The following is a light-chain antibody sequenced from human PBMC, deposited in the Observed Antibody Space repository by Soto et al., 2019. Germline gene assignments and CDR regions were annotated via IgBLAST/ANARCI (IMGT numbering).Light chain of an antibody. CDR3: QNRSNWPPYT. J-gene: IGKJ2*01. CDR2: DAS. CDR1: QSVSSY. Sequence: EIVLTQSPATLSLSPGERATLSCRASQSVSSYLAWYQQKPGQAPRLLIYDASNRATGIPARCSGSGSGTEFTLTISSLEPEDFAVYYCQNRSNWPPYTFGQGTKLEIK. V-gene: IGKV3-11*01.